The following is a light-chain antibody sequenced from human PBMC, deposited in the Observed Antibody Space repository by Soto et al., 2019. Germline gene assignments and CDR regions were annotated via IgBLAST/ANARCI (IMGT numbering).Light chain of an antibody. Sequence: QSALTQPPSASGSPGQSVTISCTGTSTDVGGYDYVSWYQQHPGKVPKLMIYEVNKRPSGVPDRFSGSKSGNTASLTVSGLQPEEDADYYCSSYAGGTYVFGTGTKLTVL. CDR2: EVN. V-gene: IGLV2-8*01. J-gene: IGLJ1*01. CDR3: SSYAGGTYV. CDR1: STDVGGYDY.